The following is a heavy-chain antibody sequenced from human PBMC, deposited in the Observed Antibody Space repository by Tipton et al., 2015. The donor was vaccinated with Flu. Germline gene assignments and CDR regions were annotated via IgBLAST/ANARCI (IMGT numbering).Heavy chain of an antibody. CDR3: ARDPSLGMPEYFDS. CDR2: IYYSGST. J-gene: IGHJ4*02. Sequence: TLSLTCTVSGGSISSSSYYWGWIRQPPGKGLEWIGSIYYSGSTSYDPSFKSRVTILVDTSKNQFSLKLSSVTAADTAVYFCARDPSLGMPEYFDSWGQGTLVTVSS. D-gene: IGHD2-2*01. V-gene: IGHV4-39*07. CDR1: GGSISSSSYY.